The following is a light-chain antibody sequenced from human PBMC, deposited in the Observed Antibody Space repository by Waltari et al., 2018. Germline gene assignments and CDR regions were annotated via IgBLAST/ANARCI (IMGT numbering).Light chain of an antibody. CDR3: HQYNHWPTFT. CDR2: GAS. J-gene: IGKJ2*01. CDR1: QSVANN. Sequence: EIEMTQSPATLSVSPGERVTLSCRASQSVANNLAWYQQRPGQAPSLLIYGASTRATDVSDRFSGSGSGTDFTLTISALQSEDLAVYYCHQYNHWPTFTFGQGTKLQIE. V-gene: IGKV3-15*01.